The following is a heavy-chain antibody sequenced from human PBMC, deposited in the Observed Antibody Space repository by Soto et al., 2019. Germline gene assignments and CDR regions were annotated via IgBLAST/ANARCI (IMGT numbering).Heavy chain of an antibody. CDR3: ARVGQLVDYYYYYGMDV. Sequence: PGESLKISCKGSGYSFTSYWIGWVRQMPGKGLEWMGIIYPGDSDTRYSPSFQGQVTISADKSISTAYLQWSSLKASDTAMYYCARVGQLVDYYYYYGMDVWGQGTTVTVS. D-gene: IGHD6-13*01. V-gene: IGHV5-51*01. J-gene: IGHJ6*02. CDR2: IYPGDSDT. CDR1: GYSFTSYW.